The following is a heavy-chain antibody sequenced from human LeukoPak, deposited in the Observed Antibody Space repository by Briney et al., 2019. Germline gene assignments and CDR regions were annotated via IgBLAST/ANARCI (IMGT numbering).Heavy chain of an antibody. CDR3: ARVSNILTGLDAFDI. D-gene: IGHD3-9*01. Sequence: ASVKVSCKASGYTFTSYDINWVRQATGQGLEWMGWMNPNSGNTGYAQKFQGRVTMTRNTSISTAYIELSSLRSEDTAVYYCARVSNILTGLDAFDIWGQGTMVTVSS. CDR1: GYTFTSYD. CDR2: MNPNSGNT. V-gene: IGHV1-8*01. J-gene: IGHJ3*02.